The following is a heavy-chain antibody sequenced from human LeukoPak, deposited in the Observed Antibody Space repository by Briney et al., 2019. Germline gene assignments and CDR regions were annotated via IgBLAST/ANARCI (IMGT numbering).Heavy chain of an antibody. CDR1: GGTFSSYA. Sequence: ASVKVSCKASGGTFSSYAISWVRQAPGQGLEWMRGIIPIFGTANYAQKFQGRVTITADESTSTAYMELSSLRSEDTAVYYCAVWEDIVVVPAAYYYGMDVWGQGTTVTVSS. D-gene: IGHD2-2*01. CDR3: AVWEDIVVVPAAYYYGMDV. V-gene: IGHV1-69*01. J-gene: IGHJ6*02. CDR2: IIPIFGTA.